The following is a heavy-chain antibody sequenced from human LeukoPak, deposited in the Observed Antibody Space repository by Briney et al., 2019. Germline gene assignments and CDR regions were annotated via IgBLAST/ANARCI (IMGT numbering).Heavy chain of an antibody. J-gene: IGHJ3*02. D-gene: IGHD3-22*01. CDR3: ARVDSSGYYFDAFDI. CDR1: GGSISSYY. V-gene: IGHV4-59*01. CDR2: IYYSGST. Sequence: SETLSLTCTVSGGSISSYYWSWIRQPPGKGLEWIGYIYYSGSTNYNPSLKSRVTISVDTSKNQFSLKLSSVTAADTAVYYCARVDSSGYYFDAFDIWGQRTMVTVSS.